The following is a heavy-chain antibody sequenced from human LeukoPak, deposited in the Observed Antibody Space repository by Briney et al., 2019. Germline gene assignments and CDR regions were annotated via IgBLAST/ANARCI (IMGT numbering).Heavy chain of an antibody. CDR3: ARRFYAMDV. V-gene: IGHV3-66*01. J-gene: IGHJ6*02. CDR2: IYSGGST. Sequence: PGGSLRLSCAASGFTVSSSYMSWVRQAPGKGLEWVSVIYSGGSTYYADSVKGRFTISRDNCKNTLSLQMNSLRAEDTAVYYCARRFYAMDVWAQGTTVTVSS. CDR1: GFTVSSSY.